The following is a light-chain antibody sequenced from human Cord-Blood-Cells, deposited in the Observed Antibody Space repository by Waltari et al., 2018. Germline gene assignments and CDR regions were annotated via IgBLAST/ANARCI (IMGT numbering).Light chain of an antibody. Sequence: QSVLTQPPSVSGAPGQRVTLSCTGSSSNIGAGYDVHWYQQLPGTAPKLLIYGNSNRPSGVPDRFSGSKSGTSASLAITGLQAEDEADYYCQSYDSSLKGFGGGTKLTVL. CDR3: QSYDSSLKG. J-gene: IGLJ3*02. V-gene: IGLV1-40*01. CDR2: GNS. CDR1: SSNIGAGYD.